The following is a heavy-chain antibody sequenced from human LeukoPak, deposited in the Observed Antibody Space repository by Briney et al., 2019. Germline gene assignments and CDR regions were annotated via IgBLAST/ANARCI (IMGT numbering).Heavy chain of an antibody. V-gene: IGHV3-73*01. Sequence: PGGSLMLSCAASGFSFSGSAVHWVRQASGKGLEWVGRIRSKANNYATAYAASVKGRFTISRDDSKKTAYLQMNSLKTEDTAVYYCTGDNFDSSVKFDYWGQGTLVTVSS. CDR3: TGDNFDSSVKFDY. CDR1: GFSFSGSA. CDR2: IRSKANNYAT. D-gene: IGHD3-22*01. J-gene: IGHJ4*02.